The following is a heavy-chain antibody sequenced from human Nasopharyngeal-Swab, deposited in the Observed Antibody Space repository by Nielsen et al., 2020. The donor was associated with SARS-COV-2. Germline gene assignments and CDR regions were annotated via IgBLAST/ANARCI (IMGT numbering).Heavy chain of an antibody. V-gene: IGHV1-69*13. D-gene: IGHD3-9*01. J-gene: IGHJ6*02. CDR2: IIPIFGTA. CDR1: GGTFSSYA. CDR3: ARDRYDILTGYYPPPYYGMDV. Sequence: SVKVSCKASGGTFSSYAISWVRHAPGQGLEWMGGIIPIFGTANYAKKFQGRVTITADESTSTAYMELSSLRSEDTAVYYCARDRYDILTGYYPPPYYGMDVWGQGTTVTVSS.